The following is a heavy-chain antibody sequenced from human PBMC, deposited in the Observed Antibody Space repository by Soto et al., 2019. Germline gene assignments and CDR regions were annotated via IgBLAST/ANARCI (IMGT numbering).Heavy chain of an antibody. CDR1: GGSVSTYGYY. V-gene: IGHV4-31*03. Sequence: QVQLQESGPGLVKPSQTLSLTCTVSGGSVSTYGYYWSWIRQLPRKGLEWIGKIDHSGTIEHNPSLSGRIFISVDTSANQFSLKLTYVTPADTAVYFCARTRSNTWYYTTFDYWGHGTLVTVSS. CDR3: ARTRSNTWYYTTFDY. CDR2: IDHSGTI. D-gene: IGHD6-13*01. J-gene: IGHJ4*01.